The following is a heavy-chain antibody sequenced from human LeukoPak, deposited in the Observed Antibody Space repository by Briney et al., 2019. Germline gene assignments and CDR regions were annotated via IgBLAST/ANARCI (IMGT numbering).Heavy chain of an antibody. Sequence: PGGSLRLSCAASGFTFSSYSMNWVRQAPGKGLEWVAVISYDGSNKYYADSVKGRFTISRDNSKNTLYLQVNSLRAEDTAVYYCARGDYYDSSGPRGASNFDWYFDLWGRGTLVTVSS. CDR2: ISYDGSNK. CDR1: GFTFSSYS. CDR3: ARGDYYDSSGPRGASNFDWYFDL. J-gene: IGHJ2*01. V-gene: IGHV3-30*03. D-gene: IGHD3-22*01.